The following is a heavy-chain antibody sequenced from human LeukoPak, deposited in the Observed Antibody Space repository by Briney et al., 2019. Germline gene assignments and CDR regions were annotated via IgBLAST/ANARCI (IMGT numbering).Heavy chain of an antibody. CDR1: GYSISSGYY. D-gene: IGHD2-2*01. Sequence: PSETLSLTCAVSGYSISSGYYWGWIRQPPGKGLEWIGSIYHSGSTYYNPSLKSRVTISVDTSKNQFSLKLSSVTAADTAVYYCARVWSGYCSSTSCYVAYNWFDPWGQGTLVTVS. J-gene: IGHJ5*02. V-gene: IGHV4-38-2*01. CDR3: ARVWSGYCSSTSCYVAYNWFDP. CDR2: IYHSGST.